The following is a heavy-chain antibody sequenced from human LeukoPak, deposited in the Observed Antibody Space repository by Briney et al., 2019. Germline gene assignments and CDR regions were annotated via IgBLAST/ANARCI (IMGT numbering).Heavy chain of an antibody. CDR1: GGSISSYY. CDR2: IYYSGST. J-gene: IGHJ4*02. Sequence: SETLSLTCTVSGGSISSYYWSWIRQPPGKGLEWIGYIYYSGSTNYNPSLKSRVTISVDTSKNQFSLKLSSVTAADTAVYYCARHSDYYGSGSYYNLPLFDYWGQGTLVTVSS. D-gene: IGHD3-10*01. V-gene: IGHV4-59*08. CDR3: ARHSDYYGSGSYYNLPLFDY.